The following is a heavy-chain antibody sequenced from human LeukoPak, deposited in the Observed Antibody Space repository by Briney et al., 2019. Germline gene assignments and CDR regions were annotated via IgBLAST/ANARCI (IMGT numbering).Heavy chain of an antibody. V-gene: IGHV3-21*01. J-gene: IGHJ4*02. D-gene: IGHD3-22*01. CDR3: ARERYYYDSSGFDY. Sequence: GGSLRLSCAASGFTFSSYSMNWVRRAPGKGLEWVSSISSSSSYIYYADSVKGRFTISRDNAKSSLYLQMNSLRAEDTAVYYCARERYYYDSSGFDYWGQGTLVTVSS. CDR1: GFTFSSYS. CDR2: ISSSSSYI.